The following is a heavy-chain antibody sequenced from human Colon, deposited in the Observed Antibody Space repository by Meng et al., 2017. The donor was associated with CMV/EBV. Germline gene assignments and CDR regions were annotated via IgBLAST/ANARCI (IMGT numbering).Heavy chain of an antibody. D-gene: IGHD2/OR15-2a*01. V-gene: IGHV4-39*01. CDR2: ISSSGRT. J-gene: IGHJ4*02. Sequence: QLQESGLGLVKPSETLSLTCHVSGGSIRTTYPYWAWIRQPPGKGLEWIGTISSSGRTYYNPSLMSRVTISVDTSKNQFSLSVNFVIAADTAVYYCARHIDDGNNWPDFFDQWGQGTLVTVSS. CDR3: ARHIDDGNNWPDFFDQ. CDR1: GGSIRTTYPY.